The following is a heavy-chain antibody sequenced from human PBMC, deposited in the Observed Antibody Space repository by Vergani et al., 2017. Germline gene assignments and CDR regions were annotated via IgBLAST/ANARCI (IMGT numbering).Heavy chain of an antibody. CDR1: GFTFSSYW. CDR2: INSDGSST. J-gene: IGHJ6*02. V-gene: IGHV3-74*01. Sequence: EVQLLESGGGLVQPGGSLRLSCAASGFTFSSYWMHWVRQAPGKGLVWVSRINSDGSSTSYADSVKGRFTISRDNAKNTLYLQMNSLRAEDTAVYYCARDTTDCSGGSCYAYYYYGMDVWGQGTTVTVSS. D-gene: IGHD2-15*01. CDR3: ARDTTDCSGGSCYAYYYYGMDV.